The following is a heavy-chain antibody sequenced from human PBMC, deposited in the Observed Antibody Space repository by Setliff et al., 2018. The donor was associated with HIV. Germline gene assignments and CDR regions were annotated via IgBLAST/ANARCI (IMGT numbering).Heavy chain of an antibody. J-gene: IGHJ4*02. Sequence: ASVKVSCKPSGHTFSNSDIHWVRRATGQGLEWMGWVNPNGGYTSYAQKFLGRVTMTQDTSFTTAYLELSRPGSDDTAVYYCAADNYNCNSFDSWGQGSLVTVSS. CDR3: AADNYNCNSFDS. CDR2: VNPNGGYT. CDR1: GHTFSNSD. D-gene: IGHD3-3*01. V-gene: IGHV1-2*02.